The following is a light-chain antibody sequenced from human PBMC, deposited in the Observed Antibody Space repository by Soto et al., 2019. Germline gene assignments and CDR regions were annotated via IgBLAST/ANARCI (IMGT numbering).Light chain of an antibody. J-gene: IGLJ2*01. Sequence: QPVLTQSPSVSGAPGQRVTIPCTGSSSNIGAGYDVHWYQQLPGTAPKLLIYGNSNRPSGVPDRFSGSTSGTSASLAITGLQAEDEADYYCQSYDSSLNVVVFGGGTKVTVL. V-gene: IGLV1-40*01. CDR3: QSYDSSLNVVV. CDR2: GNS. CDR1: SSNIGAGYD.